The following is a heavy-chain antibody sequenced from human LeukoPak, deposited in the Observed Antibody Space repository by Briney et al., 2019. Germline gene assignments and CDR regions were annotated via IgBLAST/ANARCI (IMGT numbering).Heavy chain of an antibody. V-gene: IGHV3-21*01. D-gene: IGHD1-26*01. CDR2: ISSSSSYI. J-gene: IGHJ4*02. CDR1: GFTFSSYE. Sequence: GGSLRLSCAASGFTFSSYEMNWVRQAPGKGLEWVSSISSSSSYIYYADSVKGRFTISRDNAKNSLYLQMNSLRAEDTAVYYCATQNLVGATSDYYFDYWGQGTLVTVSS. CDR3: ATQNLVGATSDYYFDY.